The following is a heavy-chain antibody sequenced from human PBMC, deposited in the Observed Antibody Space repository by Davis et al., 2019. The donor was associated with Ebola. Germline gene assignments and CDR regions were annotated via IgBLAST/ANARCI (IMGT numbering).Heavy chain of an antibody. D-gene: IGHD1-26*01. J-gene: IGHJ6*03. CDR2: INPNSGGT. CDR3: ARVRGPLTLGGGRYYYYYYMDV. V-gene: IGHV1-2*02. CDR1: GYTFTGYY. Sequence: VKVSCKASGYTFTGYYIHWVRQAPGQGLEWMGWINPNSGGTNYAQKFQGRVTMTRDTSISTAYMELSRLTSDDTAVYYCARVRGPLTLGGGRYYYYYYMDVWGKGTTVTVSS.